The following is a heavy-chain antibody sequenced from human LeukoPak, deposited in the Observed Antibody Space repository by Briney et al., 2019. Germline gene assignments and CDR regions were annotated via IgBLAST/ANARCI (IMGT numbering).Heavy chain of an antibody. CDR3: TSSSYYGGYPGY. CDR1: GFTFSGSA. J-gene: IGHJ4*02. Sequence: GGSLRLSCAVSGFTFSGSALHWVRQASGKGLEWVGRIRSKANSYATAYAASVKGRFTISRDDSKNTAYLQMNSLKTGDTAIYYCTSSSYYGGYPGYWGQGTLVTVSS. D-gene: IGHD5-12*01. CDR2: IRSKANSYAT. V-gene: IGHV3-73*01.